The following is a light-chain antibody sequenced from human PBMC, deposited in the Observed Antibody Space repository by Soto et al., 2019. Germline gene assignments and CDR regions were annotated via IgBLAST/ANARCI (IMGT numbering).Light chain of an antibody. CDR1: QSISSY. J-gene: IGKJ1*01. V-gene: IGKV1-39*01. Sequence: DIQMSQSPSSLSASVLDHVTINCLASQSISSYLNWYQQKSGKAPNLLIYTASSLESGVPSRFSGSGSGTDFTLTITSLQPEDFATYFCQQSYSRPRTFGQGTKVDIK. CDR3: QQSYSRPRT. CDR2: TAS.